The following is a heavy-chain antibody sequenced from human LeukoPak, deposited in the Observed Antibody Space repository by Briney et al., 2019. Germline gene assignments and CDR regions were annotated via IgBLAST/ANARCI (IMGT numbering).Heavy chain of an antibody. D-gene: IGHD3/OR15-3a*01. CDR3: ARRRDFIDY. J-gene: IGHJ4*02. Sequence: GGSLRLSCAASGFTVSSYAMTWVRQAPGKGLEWVSAIGYSAGDTYYADSVKGRFTISRDNSMNTLYLQMSSLRADDTALYYCARRRDFIDYWGQGTLVTVSS. CDR1: GFTVSSYA. V-gene: IGHV3-23*01. CDR2: IGYSAGDT.